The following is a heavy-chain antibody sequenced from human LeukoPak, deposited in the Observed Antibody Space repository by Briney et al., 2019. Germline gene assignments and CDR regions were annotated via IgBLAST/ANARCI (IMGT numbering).Heavy chain of an antibody. CDR1: GFTFGDYA. CDR2: IRRKAYGGTT. V-gene: IGHV3-49*04. J-gene: IGHJ5*02. CDR3: ARVPDGYNLGTYFDP. D-gene: IGHD5-24*01. Sequence: PGGSLRLSCTASGFTFGDYAMSWVRQAPGKGLEWVGFIRRKAYGGTTEYAASVKGRFTISRDDSKSIAYLQMNSLRAEDTAVYYCARVPDGYNLGTYFDPWGQGTLVTVSS.